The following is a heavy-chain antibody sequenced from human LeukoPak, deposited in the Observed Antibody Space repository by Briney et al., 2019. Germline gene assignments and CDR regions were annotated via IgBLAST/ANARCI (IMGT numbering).Heavy chain of an antibody. D-gene: IGHD5-18*01. CDR3: ARDGGYSYGYIPFDY. J-gene: IGHJ4*02. V-gene: IGHV1-2*02. Sequence: ASVKVSSKASGYTFTGYYMHWVGQAPGQGLEWMGWINPNSGGTNYAQKFQGRVTMTRDTSISTAYMELSRLRSDDTAVYYCARDGGYSYGYIPFDYWGQGTLVTVSS. CDR1: GYTFTGYY. CDR2: INPNSGGT.